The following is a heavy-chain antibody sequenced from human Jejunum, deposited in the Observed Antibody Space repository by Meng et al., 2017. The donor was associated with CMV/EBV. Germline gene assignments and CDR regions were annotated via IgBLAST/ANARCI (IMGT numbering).Heavy chain of an antibody. Sequence: GVSVSCANSFWSWLRRPPGKRLKWIVYITYSGTTNYNPSLKGRVTISLDTSKNQVSLRLLSVTAADTAPYYCARGATSASNNYPLDHWGQGTLVTVSS. CDR2: ITYSGTT. D-gene: IGHD1-26*01. J-gene: IGHJ4*02. CDR1: GVSVSCANSF. V-gene: IGHV4-61*01. CDR3: ARGATSASNNYPLDH.